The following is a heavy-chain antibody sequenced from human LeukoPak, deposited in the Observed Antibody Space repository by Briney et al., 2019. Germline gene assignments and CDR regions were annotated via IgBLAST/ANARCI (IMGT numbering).Heavy chain of an antibody. J-gene: IGHJ1*01. D-gene: IGHD2-2*02. CDR1: GGSFSGYY. V-gene: IGHV4-34*01. CDR3: ARGPIVVVPAAIRRYFQH. Sequence: SETLSLTCAVYGGSFSGYYWSWIRRPPGKGLEWIGEINHSGSTNYNPSLKSRVTISVDTSKNQFSLKLSSVTAADTAVYYCARGPIVVVPAAIRRYFQHWGQGTLVTVSS. CDR2: INHSGST.